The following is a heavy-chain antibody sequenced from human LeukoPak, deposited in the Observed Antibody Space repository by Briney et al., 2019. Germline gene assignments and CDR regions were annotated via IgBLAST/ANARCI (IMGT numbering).Heavy chain of an antibody. D-gene: IGHD6-19*01. CDR3: ARGAVAGWYYFDY. CDR2: ISYDGSNK. Sequence: GGSLRLSCAASGFTFSSYAMHWVRQAPGKGLEGVAVISYDGSNKYYADSVKGRFTISRDNSKNTLYLQMNSLRAEDTAVYYCARGAVAGWYYFDYWGQGTLVTVSS. CDR1: GFTFSSYA. J-gene: IGHJ4*02. V-gene: IGHV3-30-3*01.